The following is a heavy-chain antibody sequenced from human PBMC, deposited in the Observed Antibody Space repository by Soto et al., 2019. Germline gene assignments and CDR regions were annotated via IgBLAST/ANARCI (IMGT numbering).Heavy chain of an antibody. J-gene: IGHJ4*02. D-gene: IGHD2-8*02. CDR1: GFSISSSNW. V-gene: IGHV4-4*02. CDR2: IYHSGST. CDR3: ARDKITGLFDY. Sequence: PSETLSLTCAVSGFSISSSNWWSWVRQPPGKGLEWIGEIYHSGSTNYNPSLKSRVTISVDTSKNQFSLKLTSVTAADTAVYYCARDKITGLFDYWGQGTLVT.